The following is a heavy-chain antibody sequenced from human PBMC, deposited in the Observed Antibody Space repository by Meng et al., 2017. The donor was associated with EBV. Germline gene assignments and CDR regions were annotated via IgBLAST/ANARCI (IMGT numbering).Heavy chain of an antibody. CDR3: AQIIAARPFDY. CDR1: GFALRLRGVG. J-gene: IGHJ4*02. D-gene: IGHD6-6*01. Sequence: LKQSGILRENATPTRTLTCTFAGFALRLRGVGVGLTREPLGKALEWLALIYWDDDKSYSPYLKSRLHITKDTSKNQVVLTMTNMDPVDAATYYCAQIIAARPFDYWGQGTLVTVSS. CDR2: IYWDDDK. V-gene: IGHV2-5*02.